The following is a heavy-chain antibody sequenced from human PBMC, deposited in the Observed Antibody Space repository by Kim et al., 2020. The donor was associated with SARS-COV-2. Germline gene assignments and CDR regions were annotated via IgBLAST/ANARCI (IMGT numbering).Heavy chain of an antibody. CDR1: GGSISSNNYY. V-gene: IGHV4-39*01. Sequence: SETLSLTCTVSGGSISSNNYYWGWIRHPPGKGLEWIGNIYYSGSSYYNPSLKSRDTISVDTSKNQFSLKLNSVTAADTAVYYCARQKMGLGVVTASESRYGMDVWGQGTTVTVSS. CDR3: ARQKMGLGVVTASESRYGMDV. D-gene: IGHD2-21*02. J-gene: IGHJ6*02. CDR2: IYYSGSS.